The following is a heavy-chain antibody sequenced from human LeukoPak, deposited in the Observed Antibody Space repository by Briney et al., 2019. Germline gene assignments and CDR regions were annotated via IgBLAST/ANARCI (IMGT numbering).Heavy chain of an antibody. CDR1: GFTFSSYA. V-gene: IGHV3-23*01. J-gene: IGHJ4*02. CDR2: ISGSGGST. Sequence: GGSLRLSCAASGFTFSSYAMSWVRQAPGKGLEWVSAISGSGGSTYYADSVKGRFTISRDNSKDTLYLQMNSLRAEDTAVYYCAKALGDSYGYADYWGQGTLVTVSS. D-gene: IGHD5-18*01. CDR3: AKALGDSYGYADY.